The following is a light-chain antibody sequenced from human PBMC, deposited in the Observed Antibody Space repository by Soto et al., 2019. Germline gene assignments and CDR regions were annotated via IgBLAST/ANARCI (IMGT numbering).Light chain of an antibody. Sequence: EIVLTQSPGTLSLSPGERATLSCRASQSVSSSYLAWYQQKPGQAPRLLIYGASSRATGIPDRFSGGGSGAVFTVTISRLEPEDFAVYYWQQYGSSRITFGPGTKVDIK. CDR3: QQYGSSRIT. CDR1: QSVSSSY. CDR2: GAS. V-gene: IGKV3-20*01. J-gene: IGKJ3*01.